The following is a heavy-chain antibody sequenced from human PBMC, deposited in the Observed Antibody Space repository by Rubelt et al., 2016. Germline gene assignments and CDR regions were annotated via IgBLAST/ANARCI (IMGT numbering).Heavy chain of an antibody. CDR2: IYYSGST. V-gene: IGHV4-31*03. J-gene: IGHJ3*02. Sequence: QLQLQESGPGLVKPSETLSLTCTVSGGSISSGGYYWSWIRQHPGKGLEWIGYIYYSGSTYYNPSPKRRVTISVDTSKNQFSLKLSFWTAADTAVYYCARDRELSSSWPNDAFDIWGQGTMVTVSS. CDR3: ARDRELSSSWPNDAFDI. D-gene: IGHD6-13*01. CDR1: GGSISSGGYY.